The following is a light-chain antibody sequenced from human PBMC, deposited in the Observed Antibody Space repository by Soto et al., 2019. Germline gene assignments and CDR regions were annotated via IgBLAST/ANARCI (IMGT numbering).Light chain of an antibody. CDR3: QSYDSSPSALV. Sequence: QSVLTQPPSVSGAPGQRVTVSCTGSSSNIGAGYDVHWYQQLPGSAPKLLIYSNSDRPSGVPDRFSGSKSGTSASLAITGLRSDDAAYYYSQSYDSSPSALVFGGGTKVTVL. J-gene: IGLJ2*01. CDR1: SSNIGAGYD. V-gene: IGLV1-40*01. CDR2: SNS.